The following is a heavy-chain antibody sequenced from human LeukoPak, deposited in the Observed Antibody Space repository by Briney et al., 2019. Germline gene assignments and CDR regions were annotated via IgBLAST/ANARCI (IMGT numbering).Heavy chain of an antibody. CDR3: AKKYSSGWYGWFDP. Sequence: SETLSLTCTVSGGSISSYYWSWIRQPPGKGLEWIGYIYYSGSTNYNPSLKSQVTISVDTSKNQFSLKLSSVTAADTAVYYCAKKYSSGWYGWFDPWGQGTLVTVSS. V-gene: IGHV4-59*01. D-gene: IGHD6-19*01. J-gene: IGHJ5*02. CDR2: IYYSGST. CDR1: GGSISSYY.